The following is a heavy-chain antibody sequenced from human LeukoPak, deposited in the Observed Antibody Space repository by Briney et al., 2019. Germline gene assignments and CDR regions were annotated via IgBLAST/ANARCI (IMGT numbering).Heavy chain of an antibody. CDR2: IYYSGST. J-gene: IGHJ3*01. CDR3: ARLDGSSGSLDL. D-gene: IGHD1-26*01. Sequence: PSETLSLTCTVSGGSVSSGSYYWSWIRQPPGKGLEWIGYIYYSGSTNYNPSLKSRVTISVDTSKNQFSLKLSSVTAADTAVYYCARLDGSSGSLDLWGQGTVVTVSS. V-gene: IGHV4-61*01. CDR1: GGSVSSGSYY.